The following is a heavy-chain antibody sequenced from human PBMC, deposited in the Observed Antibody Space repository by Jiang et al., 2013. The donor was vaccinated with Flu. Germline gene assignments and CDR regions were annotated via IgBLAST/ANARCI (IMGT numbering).Heavy chain of an antibody. V-gene: IGHV4-39*01. Sequence: EWIGSIYYSGSTYYNPSLKSRVTISVDTSKNQFSLKLSSVTAADTAVYYCARHDTVTALDYWGQGTLVTVSS. CDR3: ARHDTVTALDY. CDR2: IYYSGST. J-gene: IGHJ4*02. D-gene: IGHD4-11*01.